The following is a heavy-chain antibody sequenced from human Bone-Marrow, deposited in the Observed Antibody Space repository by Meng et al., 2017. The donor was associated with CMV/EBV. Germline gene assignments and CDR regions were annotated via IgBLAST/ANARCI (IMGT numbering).Heavy chain of an antibody. V-gene: IGHV4-30-4*01. J-gene: IGHJ4*02. Sequence: SYWSWIRQPPGKGLEWIGYIYYSGSTYYNPSLKSRVTISVDTSKNQFSLKLSSVTAADTAVYYCATLKQLWLFGYGMMAEYYVGYWGQGTLVTVSS. CDR3: ATLKQLWLFGYGMMAEYYVGY. D-gene: IGHD5-18*01. CDR2: IYYSGST. CDR1: SY.